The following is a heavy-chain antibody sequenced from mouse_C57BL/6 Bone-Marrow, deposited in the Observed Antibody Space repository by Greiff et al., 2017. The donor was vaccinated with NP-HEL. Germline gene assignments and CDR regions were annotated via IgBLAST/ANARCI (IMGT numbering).Heavy chain of an antibody. CDR2: IYPGDGDT. Sequence: QVQLKQSGPELVKPGASVKISCKASGYAFSSSWMNWVKQRPGKGLEWIGRIYPGDGDTNYNGKFKGKATLTADKSSSTAYMQLSSLTSEDSAVYFCLNGDGGYFDVWGTGTTVTVSS. CDR3: LNGDGGYFDV. D-gene: IGHD4-1*02. V-gene: IGHV1-82*01. J-gene: IGHJ1*03. CDR1: GYAFSSSW.